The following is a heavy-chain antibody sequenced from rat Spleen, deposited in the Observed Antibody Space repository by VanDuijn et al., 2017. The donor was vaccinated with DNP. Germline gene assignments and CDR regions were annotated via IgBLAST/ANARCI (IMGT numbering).Heavy chain of an antibody. J-gene: IGHJ1*01. D-gene: IGHD5-1*01. V-gene: IGHV5-17*01. CDR1: GFTFSDYA. CDR3: ARGSGTYYWYFDF. Sequence: EVQLVESGGGLVQPGRSLKLSCAASGFTFSDYAMAWVRQAPKKGLEWVATISYDGSRTYYRDSVKGRFTISRDNAKNTLYLQMNSLRSEDTATYYCARGSGTYYWYFDFWGPGTMVTVSS. CDR2: ISYDGSRT.